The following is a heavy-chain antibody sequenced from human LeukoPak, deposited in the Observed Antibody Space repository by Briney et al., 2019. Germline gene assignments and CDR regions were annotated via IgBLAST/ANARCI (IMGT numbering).Heavy chain of an antibody. D-gene: IGHD3-16*02. CDR1: GFTFSSYA. Sequence: SGGSLRLSCAASGFTFSSYAMSWVRQVPGKGLEWVSSIRDRGGDTYYADSVKGRFTISRDNSKTTLYLQMNSLRAEDTAVYYCAKTPFVVASPGYFDDWGQGTLVTVSS. J-gene: IGHJ4*02. CDR2: IRDRGGDT. V-gene: IGHV3-23*01. CDR3: AKTPFVVASPGYFDD.